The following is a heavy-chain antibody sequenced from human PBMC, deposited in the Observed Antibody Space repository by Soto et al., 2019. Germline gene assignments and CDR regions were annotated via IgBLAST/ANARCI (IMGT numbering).Heavy chain of an antibody. CDR1: GYTFTTYY. CDR3: ARELRGDYSGADS. D-gene: IGHD4-4*01. Sequence: QVHLVQSGAELRNPGASVKVSCKASGYTFTTYYMHWLRRAPGQGLQWLGVINPSGGSTTYAQKFQDRVTMTRVTSTSTVYMQLSSLRSDDTAVYYCARELRGDYSGADSWGQGTLVTVSS. V-gene: IGHV1-46*01. CDR2: INPSGGST. J-gene: IGHJ4*02.